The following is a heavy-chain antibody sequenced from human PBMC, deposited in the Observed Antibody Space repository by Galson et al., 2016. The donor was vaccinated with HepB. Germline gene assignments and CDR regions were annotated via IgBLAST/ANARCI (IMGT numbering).Heavy chain of an antibody. D-gene: IGHD3-22*01. CDR1: GGSISGYY. Sequence: ETLSLTCTVSGGSISGYYWSWIRQPPGKGLEWIGFTYSSGSTNYNPSLKSRVTISVDTSKNQFSLKLSSLTATDTAVYYCARESDTSGYYGGFDPWGQGTLVTVSS. J-gene: IGHJ5*02. CDR2: TYSSGST. CDR3: ARESDTSGYYGGFDP. V-gene: IGHV4-59*01.